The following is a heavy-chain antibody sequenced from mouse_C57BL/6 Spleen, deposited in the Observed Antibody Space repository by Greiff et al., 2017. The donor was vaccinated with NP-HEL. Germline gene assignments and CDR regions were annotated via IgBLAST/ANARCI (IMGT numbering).Heavy chain of an antibody. CDR3: ARGDDAYAMDY. CDR2: ISDGGSYT. J-gene: IGHJ4*01. V-gene: IGHV5-4*03. Sequence: EVKLMESGGGLVKPGGSLKLSCAASGFTFSSYAMSWVRQTPEKRLEWVATISDGGSYTYYPDNVKGRFTISRDNAKNNLYLQMSHLKSEDTAMYYCARGDDAYAMDYWGQGTSVTVSS. CDR1: GFTFSSYA. D-gene: IGHD2-12*01.